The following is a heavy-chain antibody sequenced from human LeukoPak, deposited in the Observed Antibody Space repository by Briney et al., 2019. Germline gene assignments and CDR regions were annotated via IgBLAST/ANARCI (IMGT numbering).Heavy chain of an antibody. J-gene: IGHJ6*04. CDR1: GFTFSSYW. Sequence: GGSLRLSCAASGFTFSSYWMHWVRQAPGKGLVWVSRINSDGSSTSYADSVKGRFTISRDNAKNTLYLQMNSLRAEDTAVYYCARGYSPAIPLYYYYGMDVWGKGTTVTVSS. CDR3: ARGYSPAIPLYYYYGMDV. CDR2: INSDGSST. V-gene: IGHV3-74*01. D-gene: IGHD1-26*01.